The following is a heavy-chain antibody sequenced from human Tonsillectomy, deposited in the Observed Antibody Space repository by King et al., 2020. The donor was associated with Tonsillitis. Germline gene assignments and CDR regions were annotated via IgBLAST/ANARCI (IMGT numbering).Heavy chain of an antibody. CDR2: IYSGGGST. D-gene: IGHD3-3*01. J-gene: IGHJ4*02. Sequence: VQLVESGGGLVRPGGSLRLSCAASGFTFSSSAMNWVRQAPGKGLEWVSDIYSGGGSTYYADSVKGRFSISRDDSKNTLYLQMNSLRAEDTALYYCVKGRFPGGGDFDYWGQGTLVTVSS. CDR1: GFTFSSSA. V-gene: IGHV3-23*03. CDR3: VKGRFPGGGDFDY.